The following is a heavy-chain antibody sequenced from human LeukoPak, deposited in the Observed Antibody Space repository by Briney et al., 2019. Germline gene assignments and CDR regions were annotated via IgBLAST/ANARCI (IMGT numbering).Heavy chain of an antibody. V-gene: IGHV4-59*04. CDR3: AASPSGMGALNIDY. CDR2: IYHSGST. J-gene: IGHJ4*02. D-gene: IGHD1-26*01. Sequence: PSETLSLTCTVSGGSISSYYWSWIRQPPGKGLEWIGYIYHSGSTYYNPSLKSRVTISVDTSKNQFSLKLGSVTAADTAVYYCAASPSGMGALNIDYWGQGTLVTVSS. CDR1: GGSISSYY.